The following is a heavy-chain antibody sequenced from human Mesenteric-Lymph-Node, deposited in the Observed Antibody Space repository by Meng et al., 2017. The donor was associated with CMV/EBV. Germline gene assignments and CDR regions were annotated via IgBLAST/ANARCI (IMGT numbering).Heavy chain of an antibody. CDR2: INSNSLYI. CDR3: ARDRTCSGGSCYSGWLDP. CDR1: GFTFSSYS. D-gene: IGHD2-15*01. J-gene: IGHJ5*02. Sequence: GGSLRLSCAASGFTFSSYSMNWVRQAPGKGLEWVSSINSNSLYIYYADSVKGRFTISRDNAKNSLYLQMESLRAEDTAVYYCARDRTCSGGSCYSGWLDPWGQGTLVTVSS. V-gene: IGHV3-21*01.